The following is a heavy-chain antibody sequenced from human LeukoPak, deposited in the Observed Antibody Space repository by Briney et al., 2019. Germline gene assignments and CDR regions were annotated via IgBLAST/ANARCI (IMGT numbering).Heavy chain of an antibody. CDR3: ARGGVGRLAYDY. CDR2: INHSGST. J-gene: IGHJ4*02. D-gene: IGHD6-19*01. CDR1: GGSLSTHH. Sequence: SETLSLTCAVSGGSLSTHHWSWIRQSPGKGLEWIGEINHSGSTNYNPSLKSRVTISVDTPKNQFSLKLSSVTAADTAVYYCARGGVGRLAYDYWGQGTLVTVSS. V-gene: IGHV4-34*01.